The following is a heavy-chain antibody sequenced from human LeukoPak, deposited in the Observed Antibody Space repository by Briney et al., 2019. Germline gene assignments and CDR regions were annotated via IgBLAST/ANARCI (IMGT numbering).Heavy chain of an antibody. D-gene: IGHD1-14*01. Sequence: GASVKVSCKASGYTFTGYYMHWVRQAPGQGLEWMGWINPSSGGTNYAQKFQGRVTMTRDTSISTAYMELSRLRSDDTAVYYCASSKTDYYFDYWGQGTLVTVSS. V-gene: IGHV1-2*02. CDR2: INPSSGGT. CDR3: ASSKTDYYFDY. CDR1: GYTFTGYY. J-gene: IGHJ4*02.